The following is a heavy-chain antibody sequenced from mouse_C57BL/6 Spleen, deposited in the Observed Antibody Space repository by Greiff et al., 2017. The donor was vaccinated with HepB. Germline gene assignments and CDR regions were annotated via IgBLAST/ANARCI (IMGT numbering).Heavy chain of an antibody. Sequence: DVQLVESGEGLVKPGGSLKLSCAASGFTFSSYAMSWVRQTPEKRLEWVAYISSGGDYIYYADTVKGRFTISRDNARNTLYLQMSSLKSEDTAMYYCTRDGTTVVNWYFDVWGTGTTVTVSS. D-gene: IGHD1-1*01. CDR2: ISSGGDYI. V-gene: IGHV5-9-1*02. J-gene: IGHJ1*03. CDR3: TRDGTTVVNWYFDV. CDR1: GFTFSSYA.